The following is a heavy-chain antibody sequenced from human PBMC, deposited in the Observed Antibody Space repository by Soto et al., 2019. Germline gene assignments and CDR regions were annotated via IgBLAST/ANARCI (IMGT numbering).Heavy chain of an antibody. CDR2: INPNSGGT. J-gene: IGHJ6*02. V-gene: IGHV1-2*04. D-gene: IGHD3-10*01. CDR1: GYTFTGYY. Sequence: ASVKVSCKASGYTFTGYYMHWVRQAPGQGLEWMGWINPNSGGTNYAQKFQGWVTMTRDTSISTAYMELSRLRSDDTAVYYCARVQSRITMVRGVEYGMDVWGQGTTVTFSS. CDR3: ARVQSRITMVRGVEYGMDV.